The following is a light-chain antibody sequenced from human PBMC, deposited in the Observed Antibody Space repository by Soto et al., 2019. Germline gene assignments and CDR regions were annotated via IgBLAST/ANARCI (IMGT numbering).Light chain of an antibody. CDR2: EGS. V-gene: IGLV2-23*01. CDR3: SSYAGSSTYV. J-gene: IGLJ1*01. CDR1: SSDVGSYNL. Sequence: AVLTQPASVAGSSGESITISCNGSSSDVGSYNLVSRYQQPPGKAPKLMIYEGSKRPSGVSNRFSGSKSRNTASLTISALQSEDEADYYCSSYAGSSTYVFGTGTKVTVL.